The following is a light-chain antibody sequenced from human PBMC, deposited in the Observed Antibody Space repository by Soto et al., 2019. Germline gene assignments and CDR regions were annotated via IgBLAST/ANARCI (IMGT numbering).Light chain of an antibody. CDR2: KAS. J-gene: IGKJ1*01. CDR1: QTISTW. CDR3: QQYNNYPWT. Sequence: MTQSPSTLSASVGDRVTFTCRASQTISTWLAWYQQKPGEAPKLLIYKASTLEVGVPSRFSASGSGTEFTLPINNLQPADFANYYCQQYNNYPWTFAQGTKV. V-gene: IGKV1-5*03.